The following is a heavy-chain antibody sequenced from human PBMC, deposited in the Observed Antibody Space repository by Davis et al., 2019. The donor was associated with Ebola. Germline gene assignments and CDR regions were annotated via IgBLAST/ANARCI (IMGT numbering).Heavy chain of an antibody. CDR1: GFAFSIHW. V-gene: IGHV3-7*03. CDR2: IRQDGGET. Sequence: PGGSLRLSCAAASGFAFSIHWMTWVRQAPGKGLEWVANIRQDGGETYYADSVKGRFAISRDNAKNSLYLQMNSLRAEDTAIYYCARDAVPAAQDYWGQRTLVTVSS. CDR3: ARDAVPAAQDY. D-gene: IGHD2-2*01. J-gene: IGHJ4*02.